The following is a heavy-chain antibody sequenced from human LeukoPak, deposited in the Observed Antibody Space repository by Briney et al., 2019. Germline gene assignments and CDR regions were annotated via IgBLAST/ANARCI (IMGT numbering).Heavy chain of an antibody. CDR2: INSDGSEG. J-gene: IGHJ6*02. V-gene: IGHV3-7*03. CDR1: GFTFSGFW. CDR3: ARSSYSSSSSV. Sequence: GGSLRLSCAVSGFTFSGFWMSWSRQAPGKGLEWVASINSDGSEGYYADVVKGRFTISRDNAKNSLYLQINSLRAEDTAVYYCARSSYSSSSSVWGQGTTVTVS. D-gene: IGHD6-6*01.